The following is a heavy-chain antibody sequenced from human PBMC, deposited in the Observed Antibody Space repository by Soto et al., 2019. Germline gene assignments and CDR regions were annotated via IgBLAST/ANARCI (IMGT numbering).Heavy chain of an antibody. J-gene: IGHJ4*02. CDR1: GGSISSDY. V-gene: IGHV4-4*07. Sequence: QVQLQESGPGLVRPSETLSLTCTVSGGSISSDYWSWIRQPAGKGLEWIGRIHTSESTNFNPSLKSRVTMSVDTSKNQFSLRLSSVTAADTAVYFCARDRHYSGHSWWYFDSWGQGTLVTVSS. CDR2: IHTSEST. CDR3: ARDRHYSGHSWWYFDS. D-gene: IGHD1-26*01.